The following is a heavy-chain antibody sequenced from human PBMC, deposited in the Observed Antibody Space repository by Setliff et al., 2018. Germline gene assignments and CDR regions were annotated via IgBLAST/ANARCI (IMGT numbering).Heavy chain of an antibody. J-gene: IGHJ4*02. Sequence: SETLSLTCIVSGGSISSSSYYWGWIRQPPGKGLEWIGSIDYSGTIYYNPSLKSRVTISVDTSKNQVSLKLSSVTAADTAVYYCARSGDYIWGSYRPYYFDHWGQGTLVTAPQ. CDR1: GGSISSSSYY. CDR3: ARSGDYIWGSYRPYYFDH. CDR2: IDYSGTI. V-gene: IGHV4-39*07. D-gene: IGHD3-16*02.